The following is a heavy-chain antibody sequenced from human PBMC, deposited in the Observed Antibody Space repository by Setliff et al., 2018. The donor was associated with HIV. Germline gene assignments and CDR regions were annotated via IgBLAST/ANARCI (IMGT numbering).Heavy chain of an antibody. Sequence: GGSLRLSCAASGFPFTNYWMNWVRQAPGKGLEWVANIKTDGSEKYYVDSVRGRFTISRDNAKNSLYLQMNSLRAEDTAAYYCAGSRGYFVQAGWGQGTLVTVSS. J-gene: IGHJ4*02. CDR3: AGSRGYFVQAG. V-gene: IGHV3-7*01. CDR2: IKTDGSEK. CDR1: GFPFTNYW. D-gene: IGHD3-22*01.